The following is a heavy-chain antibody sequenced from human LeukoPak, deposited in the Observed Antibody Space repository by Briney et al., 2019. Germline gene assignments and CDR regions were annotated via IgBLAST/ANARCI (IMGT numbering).Heavy chain of an antibody. D-gene: IGHD4-17*01. CDR3: ARYYGDYQEYFDY. CDR2: IYYSGNT. J-gene: IGHJ4*02. CDR1: GGSISSSSYY. V-gene: IGHV4-39*06. Sequence: PSETLSLTCTVSGGSISSSSYYWGWIRQPPGKGLEWIGSIYYSGNTYYNPSLKSRVTISDTSKDQFALQLRSVTAADTAVYYCARYYGDYQEYFDYWGQGTLVTVSS.